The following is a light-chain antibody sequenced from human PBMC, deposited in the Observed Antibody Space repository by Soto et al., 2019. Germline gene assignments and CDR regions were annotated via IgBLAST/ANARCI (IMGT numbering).Light chain of an antibody. CDR2: AAS. J-gene: IGKJ4*01. CDR1: EGIASY. CDR3: QEFNSCPLT. V-gene: IGKV1-9*01. Sequence: DIHLTQSPSFLSASVGDRVTITCRASEGIASYLAWYQQKAGKAPKLLIYAASTLESGVPSRFSGSGPGTEFTLTISSLQPEDFGIYYCQEFNSCPLTFGGGTKVEI.